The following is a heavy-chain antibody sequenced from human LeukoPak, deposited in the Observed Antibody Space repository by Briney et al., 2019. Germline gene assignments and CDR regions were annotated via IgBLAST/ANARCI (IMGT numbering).Heavy chain of an antibody. CDR2: INPSGGST. CDR1: GGTFSSYA. D-gene: IGHD3-16*01. Sequence: ASVKVSCKASGGTFSSYAISWVRQAPGQGLEWMGIINPSGGSTSYAQKFQGRVTMTRDTSTSTVYMELSSLRSEDTAVYYCARDSAGGIYWGQGTLVTVSS. V-gene: IGHV1-46*01. J-gene: IGHJ4*02. CDR3: ARDSAGGIY.